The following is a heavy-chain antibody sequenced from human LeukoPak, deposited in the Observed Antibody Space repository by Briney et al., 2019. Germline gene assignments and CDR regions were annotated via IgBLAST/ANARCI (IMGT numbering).Heavy chain of an antibody. CDR3: ASFGVPAALDYYYMDV. CDR2: IYYSGST. Sequence: SETLSLTCTVSGGSISSYYWSWIRQPPGKGLEWIGYIYYSGSTNYNPSLKRRVTISVDTSKNQFSLKLRSVTAAATAVYYCASFGVPAALDYYYMDVWGKGTTVTVSS. CDR1: GGSISSYY. D-gene: IGHD2-2*01. V-gene: IGHV4-59*01. J-gene: IGHJ6*03.